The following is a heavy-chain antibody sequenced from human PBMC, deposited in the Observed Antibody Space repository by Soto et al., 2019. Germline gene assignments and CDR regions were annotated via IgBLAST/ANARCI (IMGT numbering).Heavy chain of an antibody. CDR3: ARVRQLWLSPVFDY. D-gene: IGHD5-18*01. CDR1: GGSISSGGYY. Sequence: SETLSLTCTVSGGSISSGGYYWSWIRQHPGKGLEWIGYIYYSGSTYYNPSLKSRVTISVDTSKNQFSLKLSSVTAADTAVYYCARVRQLWLSPVFDYWGQGTLVTVSS. CDR2: IYYSGST. V-gene: IGHV4-31*03. J-gene: IGHJ4*02.